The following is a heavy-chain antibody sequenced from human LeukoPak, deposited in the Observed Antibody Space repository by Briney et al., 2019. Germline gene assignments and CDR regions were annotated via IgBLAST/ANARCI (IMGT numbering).Heavy chain of an antibody. V-gene: IGHV3-23*01. CDR2: ISGSGGST. Sequence: GSLRLSCAASGFTFSSYAMSWVRQAPGKGPEWVSAISGSGGSTYYADSVKGRFTISRDNSKNTLYLQMNSLRAEDTAVYYCAKERGSWYFRPLDYWGQGTLVTVSS. CDR3: AKERGSWYFRPLDY. D-gene: IGHD6-13*01. J-gene: IGHJ4*02. CDR1: GFTFSSYA.